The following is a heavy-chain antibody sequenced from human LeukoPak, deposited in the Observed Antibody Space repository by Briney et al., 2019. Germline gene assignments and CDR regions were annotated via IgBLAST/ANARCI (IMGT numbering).Heavy chain of an antibody. CDR3: AREDDRGYFDY. CDR2: ISSSGSTI. D-gene: IGHD3-10*01. J-gene: IGHJ4*02. Sequence: GGSLRLSRAASGFTFSSYEMNWVRQAPGKGLEWVSYISSSGSTIYYADSAKGRFTISRDNAKNSLYLQMNSLRAEDTAVYYCAREDDRGYFDYWGQGTLVTVSS. V-gene: IGHV3-48*03. CDR1: GFTFSSYE.